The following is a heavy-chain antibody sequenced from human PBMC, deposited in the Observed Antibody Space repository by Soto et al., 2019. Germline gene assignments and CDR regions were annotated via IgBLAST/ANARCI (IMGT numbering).Heavy chain of an antibody. CDR2: IYYSGST. Sequence: PSETLSLTCTVSGGSISSYYWSWIRQPPGKGLEWIGYIYYSGSTNYNPSLKSRVTISVGTSKNQFSLKLSSVTAADTAVYYCARVQLRTTPKNYYYYGMDVWGQGTTVTVSS. CDR3: ARVQLRTTPKNYYYYGMDV. CDR1: GGSISSYY. J-gene: IGHJ6*02. V-gene: IGHV4-59*01. D-gene: IGHD1-1*01.